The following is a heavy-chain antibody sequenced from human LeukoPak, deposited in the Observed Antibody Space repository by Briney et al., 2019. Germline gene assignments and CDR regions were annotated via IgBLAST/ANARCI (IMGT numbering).Heavy chain of an antibody. Sequence: GGSLRLSCAASGFTFSSYAMSWVRQAPGKGLEWVSVISGSGASTYYADSVKGRFTISRDNSKNTLYLQMNSLRAEDTAVYYCAKDNYYDYVWGRPIQGSSWIGLFDYWGQGTLVTVSS. CDR1: GFTFSSYA. V-gene: IGHV3-23*01. CDR2: ISGSGAST. J-gene: IGHJ4*02. CDR3: AKDNYYDYVWGRPIQGSSWIGLFDY. D-gene: IGHD3-16*01.